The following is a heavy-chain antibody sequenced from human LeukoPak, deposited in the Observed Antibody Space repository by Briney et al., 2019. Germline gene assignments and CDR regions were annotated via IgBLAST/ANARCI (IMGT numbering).Heavy chain of an antibody. J-gene: IGHJ4*02. CDR3: ARGSGAQKIDY. D-gene: IGHD3-10*01. CDR1: GGSFSVYY. CDR2: INHSGST. Sequence: PSETLSLTCAVYGGSFSVYYWSWIRQPPGKGLEWIGEINHSGSTNYNPSLKSRVTISVDTSKNQFSLKLSSVTAADTAVYYCARGSGAQKIDYWGQGTLVTVSS. V-gene: IGHV4-34*01.